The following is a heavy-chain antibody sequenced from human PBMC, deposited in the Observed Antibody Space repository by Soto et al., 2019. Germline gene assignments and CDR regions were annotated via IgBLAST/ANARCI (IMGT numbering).Heavy chain of an antibody. J-gene: IGHJ6*02. CDR1: EFTFDKYY. CDR3: ARGNWNYYYGLDV. CDR2: IKPDGSEQ. Sequence: LRLSCAASEFTFDKYYMTWVRQAPGKGPEWVANIKPDGSEQYYVDSVKGRFTISRDNANNSLYLQMNSLRAEDTAVYFCARGNWNYYYGLDVWGQGTTVTVSS. D-gene: IGHD1-20*01. V-gene: IGHV3-7*01.